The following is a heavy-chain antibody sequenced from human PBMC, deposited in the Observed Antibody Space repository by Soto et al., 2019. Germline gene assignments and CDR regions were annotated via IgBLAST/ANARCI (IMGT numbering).Heavy chain of an antibody. V-gene: IGHV3-21*01. CDR2: ISSSSSYI. J-gene: IGHJ4*02. CDR1: GFTFSSYS. Sequence: PVGSLRLSCAASGFTFSSYSMNWVRQAPGKGLEWVSSISSSSSYIYYADSVKGRFTISRDNAKNSLYLQMNSLRAEDTAVYYCARDPILGHGYWGQGTLVTVSS. CDR3: ARDPILGHGY. D-gene: IGHD3-9*01.